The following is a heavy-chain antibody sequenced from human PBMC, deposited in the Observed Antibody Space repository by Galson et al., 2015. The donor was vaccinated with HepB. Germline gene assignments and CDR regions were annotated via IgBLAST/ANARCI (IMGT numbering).Heavy chain of an antibody. V-gene: IGHV3-23*05. CDR2: IYSSDGGT. D-gene: IGHD3-3*01. J-gene: IGHJ4*02. CDR1: GFSFSDYA. CDR3: ARDQESYDFWSGYSH. Sequence: SLRLSCAVSGFSFSDYAMSWVRQTPGKELEWVSSIYSSDGGTFYADSVKGRFSISRDTSKNILFLQMNSLGLEDTAIYYCARDQESYDFWSGYSHWGQGTLVTVSS.